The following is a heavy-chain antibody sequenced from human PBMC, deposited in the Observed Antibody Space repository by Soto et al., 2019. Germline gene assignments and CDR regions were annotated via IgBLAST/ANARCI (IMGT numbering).Heavy chain of an antibody. CDR2: MYSGGTT. Sequence: EVQLVESGGGLIQPGGSLSLSCAASGFTVSSISMNWVRQAPGKGLEWVSVMYSGGTTYYADSVKGRFTISIDNSGNPLYLQMTSLRTEDTAVYYCARQGGPVDGWGSSESYGMDVWGQGTTVTVSS. CDR1: GFTVSSIS. D-gene: IGHD3-16*01. J-gene: IGHJ6*02. CDR3: ARQGGPVDGWGSSESYGMDV. V-gene: IGHV3-53*01.